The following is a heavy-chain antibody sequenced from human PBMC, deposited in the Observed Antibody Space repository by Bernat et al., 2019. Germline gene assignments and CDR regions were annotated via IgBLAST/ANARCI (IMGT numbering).Heavy chain of an antibody. CDR2: MSFDGGNK. CDR1: GFTFSYYG. J-gene: IGHJ6*02. CDR3: AKDLAPVRGGKNYYSGMDV. D-gene: IGHD3-10*01. V-gene: IGHV3-30*18. Sequence: QVQLVQSGGGVVQPGRSLRLSCAASGFTFSYYGMHWVRQAPGKGPEWVTVMSFDGGNKYYADSVKGRFTISRDNSKNTLYLQMNSLRSEDTAVYYCAKDLAPVRGGKNYYSGMDVWGQGTPVTVSS.